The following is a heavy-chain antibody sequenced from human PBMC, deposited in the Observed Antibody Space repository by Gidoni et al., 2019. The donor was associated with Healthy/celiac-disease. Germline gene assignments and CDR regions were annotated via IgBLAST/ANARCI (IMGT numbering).Heavy chain of an antibody. CDR2: ISGSGGST. Sequence: EVQLLESGGGLVQPGGSLRLSCADSGFTFSSDAMSWVRQAPGKGLEWVSAISGSGGSTYYADSVKGRFTISRDNSKNTLYLQMNSLRAEDTAVYYCAKEEVRELVNDPNYGMDVWGQGTTVTVSS. CDR1: GFTFSSDA. V-gene: IGHV3-23*01. J-gene: IGHJ6*02. D-gene: IGHD6-13*01. CDR3: AKEEVRELVNDPNYGMDV.